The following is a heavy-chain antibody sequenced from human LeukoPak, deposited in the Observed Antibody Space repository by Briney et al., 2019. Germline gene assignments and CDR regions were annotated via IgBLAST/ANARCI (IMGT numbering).Heavy chain of an antibody. J-gene: IGHJ4*02. CDR1: GFTFSSYG. Sequence: PGGSLRLSCAASGFTFSSYGMHWVRQAPGKGLEWVAFIRYVGSNKYYADSVKGRFTISRDNSKNTLYLQMNSLRAEDTAVYYCAKGRALVVARYYFDYWGQGTLVTVSS. CDR3: AKGRALVVARYYFDY. D-gene: IGHD2-15*01. CDR2: IRYVGSNK. V-gene: IGHV3-30*02.